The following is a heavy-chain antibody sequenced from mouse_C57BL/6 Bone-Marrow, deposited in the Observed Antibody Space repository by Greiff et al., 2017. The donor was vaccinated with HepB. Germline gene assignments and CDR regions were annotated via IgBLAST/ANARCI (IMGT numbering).Heavy chain of an antibody. CDR2: ISYSGST. D-gene: IGHD2-10*01. J-gene: IGHJ3*01. V-gene: IGHV3-1*01. CDR1: GYSITSGYD. CDR3: ASSSFLLPFAY. Sequence: EVHLVESGPGMVKPSQSLSLTCTVTGYSITSGYDWHWIRHFPGNKLEWMGYISYSGSTNYNPSLKSRISITHDTSKNHFFLKLNSVTTEDTATYYCASSSFLLPFAYWGQGTLVTVSA.